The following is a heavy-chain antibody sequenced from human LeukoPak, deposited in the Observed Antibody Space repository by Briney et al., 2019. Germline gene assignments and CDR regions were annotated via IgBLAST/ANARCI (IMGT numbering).Heavy chain of an antibody. CDR2: ISYDGSNK. D-gene: IGHD4-17*01. J-gene: IGHJ4*02. Sequence: GGSLRLSCAASGFTSSSYGMHWVRQAPGKGLEWVAVISYDGSNKYYADSVKGRFTISRDNSKNTLYLQMNSLRAEDTAVYYCAKDPTTTVTTNEGLWGQGTLVTVSS. CDR1: GFTSSSYG. V-gene: IGHV3-30*18. CDR3: AKDPTTTVTTNEGL.